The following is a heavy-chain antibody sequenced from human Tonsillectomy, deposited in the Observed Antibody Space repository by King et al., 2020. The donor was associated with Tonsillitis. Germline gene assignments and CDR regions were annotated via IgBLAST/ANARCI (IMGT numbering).Heavy chain of an antibody. D-gene: IGHD2-8*02. V-gene: IGHV3-33*05. CDR3: AIGPWGLVGLDAFDI. CDR2: ISYDGTNK. J-gene: IGHJ3*02. Sequence: VQLVESGGGVVQPGRSLRLSCAASGFTFSSYGMHWVRQAPGKGLEWVALISYDGTNKYYADSVKGRFTISRDNSKNTLYLQMNSLRAEDTAVYYCAIGPWGLVGLDAFDIWGQGTMVTVSS. CDR1: GFTFSSYG.